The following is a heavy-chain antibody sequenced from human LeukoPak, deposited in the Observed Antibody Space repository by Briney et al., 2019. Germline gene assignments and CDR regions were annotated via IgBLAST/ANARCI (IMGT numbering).Heavy chain of an antibody. J-gene: IGHJ4*02. V-gene: IGHV4-30-4*01. Sequence: PSETLSLTCTVSGGSISSGDYYWSWIRQPPGKGLEWIGYIYYTGSTYYNPSLKSRVTISLDTSKHQFSLKLSSVTAADTAVYYCARDGRYCTSTNCPSKGVDWGQGTLVTVSS. D-gene: IGHD2-2*01. CDR1: GGSISSGDYY. CDR2: IYYTGST. CDR3: ARDGRYCTSTNCPSKGVD.